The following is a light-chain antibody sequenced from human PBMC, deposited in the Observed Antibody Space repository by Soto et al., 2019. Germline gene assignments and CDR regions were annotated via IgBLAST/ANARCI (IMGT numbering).Light chain of an antibody. CDR3: QQRSNWPPT. J-gene: IGKJ1*01. Sequence: DIVMTQSPLSLRVTPGEPASISCRASQSVSSYLAWYQQKPGQAPRLLIYDASNRATGIPARFSGSGSGTDFTLTISSLEPEDFAVYYCQQRSNWPPTFGQGTKVDNK. V-gene: IGKV3-11*01. CDR1: QSVSSY. CDR2: DAS.